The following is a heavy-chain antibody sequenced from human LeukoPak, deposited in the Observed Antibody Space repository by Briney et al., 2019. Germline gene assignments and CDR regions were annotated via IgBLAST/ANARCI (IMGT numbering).Heavy chain of an antibody. CDR2: ISGSGGST. CDR3: AKDRGNPPYFDY. Sequence: GGSLRLSCAASGLTFSSYAMSWVRQAPGKGLEWVSAISGSGGSTYYADSVKGRFTISRDNSKNTLYLQMNSLRAEDTAVYYCAKDRGNPPYFDYWGQGTLVTVSS. CDR1: GLTFSSYA. J-gene: IGHJ4*02. V-gene: IGHV3-23*01. D-gene: IGHD3-10*01.